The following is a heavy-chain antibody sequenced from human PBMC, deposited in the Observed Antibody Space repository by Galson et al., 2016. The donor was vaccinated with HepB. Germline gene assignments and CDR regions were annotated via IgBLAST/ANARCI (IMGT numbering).Heavy chain of an antibody. CDR3: VRDRGSYPDFGDDYYMDV. CDR1: GGAISRYS. CDR2: ISPTSST. D-gene: IGHD3/OR15-3a*01. J-gene: IGHJ6*03. V-gene: IGHV4-4*07. Sequence: SETLSLTCTVSGGAISRYSWAWIRQPAGKGLEWIGRISPTSSTNYNPSLQSRITMSIDTSKNQFTLNLRSVTAADTAVYYCVRDRGSYPDFGDDYYMDVWGKGTTVTVSS.